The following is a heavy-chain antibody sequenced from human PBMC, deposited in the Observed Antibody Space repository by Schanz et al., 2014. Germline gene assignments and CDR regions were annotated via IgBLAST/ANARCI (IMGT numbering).Heavy chain of an antibody. V-gene: IGHV1-18*01. CDR3: ATMWGYCAAPACQILGVLDV. J-gene: IGHJ3*01. CDR2: ISPYTGNT. CDR1: GYTFNNYTYV. D-gene: IGHD2-8*02. Sequence: QVLQVQSGSELKKPGTSVKVSCKASGYTFNNYTYVMIWVRQAPGQGLEWVGWISPYTGNTHYFDKMEGRVTMTTDTSTSTAYMELRSLRSDDTAMYYCATMWGYCAAPACQILGVLDVWGQGTMVSVSS.